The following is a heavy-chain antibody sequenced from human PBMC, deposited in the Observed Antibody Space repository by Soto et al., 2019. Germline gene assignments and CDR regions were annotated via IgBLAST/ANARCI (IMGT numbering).Heavy chain of an antibody. Sequence: SETLSLTCAVYGGSFSGYYWSWIRQPPGKGLEWIGEINHSGSTNYNPSLKSRVTISVDTSKNQFSLKLSSVTAADTAVYYCARERITMQFDPWGQGXLVTVSS. CDR3: ARERITMQFDP. J-gene: IGHJ5*02. CDR2: INHSGST. CDR1: GGSFSGYY. D-gene: IGHD3-10*01. V-gene: IGHV4-34*01.